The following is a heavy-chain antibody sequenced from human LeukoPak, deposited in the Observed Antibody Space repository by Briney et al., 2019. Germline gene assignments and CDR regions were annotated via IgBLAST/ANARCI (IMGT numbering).Heavy chain of an antibody. CDR3: AKRGGGVSNFDY. J-gene: IGHJ4*02. CDR1: GFTFSKYA. D-gene: IGHD3-16*01. V-gene: IGHV3-23*01. Sequence: PGGSLRLSCAASGFTFSKYAMSWVRQAPGKGLEWVSGIGGSDANTYYADSVEGRFTISRDNFNNTLYLQMNRLRAEDTAVYYCAKRGGGVSNFDYWGQGTLVTVSS. CDR2: IGGSDANT.